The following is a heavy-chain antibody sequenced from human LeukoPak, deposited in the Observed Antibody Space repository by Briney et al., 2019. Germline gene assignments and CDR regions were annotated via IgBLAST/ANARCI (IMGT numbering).Heavy chain of an antibody. D-gene: IGHD6-19*01. J-gene: IGHJ3*02. V-gene: IGHV1-2*04. CDR3: ARGLSGWPDAFDI. CDR1: GYTFTAYY. CDR2: INPNSGGT. Sequence: ASVRVSCTASGYTFTAYYMHWVRQAPGQGLEWMGWINPNSGGTNYAQKFQGWVTMTRDTSISTAYMELSRLRSDDTAVYYCARGLSGWPDAFDIWGQGTMVTVSS.